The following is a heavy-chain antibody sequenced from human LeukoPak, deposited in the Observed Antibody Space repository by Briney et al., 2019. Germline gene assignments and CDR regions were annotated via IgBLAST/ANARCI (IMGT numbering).Heavy chain of an antibody. CDR2: INPSGGST. CDR3: ASSGMATIAKLDY. V-gene: IGHV1-46*01. J-gene: IGHJ4*02. Sequence: GASVKVSCKASGYTFTSYYMHWVRQAPGQGLEWMGIINPSGGSTSYAQKFQGRVTMTRDTSISTAYMELSRLRSDDTAVYYCASSGMATIAKLDYWGQGTLVTVSS. CDR1: GYTFTSYY. D-gene: IGHD5-24*01.